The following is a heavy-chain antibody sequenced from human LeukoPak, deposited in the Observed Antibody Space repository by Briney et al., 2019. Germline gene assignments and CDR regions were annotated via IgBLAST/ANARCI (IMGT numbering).Heavy chain of an antibody. V-gene: IGHV1-18*01. CDR3: ARGVNTYLWFGGDYMDV. CDR1: GYTFTSYG. J-gene: IGHJ6*03. CDR2: ISAYNGNT. D-gene: IGHD3-16*01. Sequence: ASVKVSCKASGYTFTSYGISWVRQAPGQGLEWMGWISAYNGNTNYAQKLQGRVTMTTDTSTSTAYMELRSLRSDDTAVYYCARGVNTYLWFGGDYMDVWGKGSTVTVSS.